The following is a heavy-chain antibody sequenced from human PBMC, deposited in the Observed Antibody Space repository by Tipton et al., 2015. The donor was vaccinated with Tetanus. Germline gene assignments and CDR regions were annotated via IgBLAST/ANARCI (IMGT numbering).Heavy chain of an antibody. Sequence: SLRLSCAASGFTFGLSAMSWFRQAPGKGLEWVGSIRRTSYGGTTEYAASLKGRFTLSRDDSKSVVFLQMNSLKTEDTAMYHCARGGDGFNYRSYFFDYWGRGTLVTVTS. CDR3: ARGGDGFNYRSYFFDY. V-gene: IGHV3-49*03. D-gene: IGHD5-24*01. CDR2: IRRTSYGGTT. J-gene: IGHJ4*02. CDR1: GFTFGLSA.